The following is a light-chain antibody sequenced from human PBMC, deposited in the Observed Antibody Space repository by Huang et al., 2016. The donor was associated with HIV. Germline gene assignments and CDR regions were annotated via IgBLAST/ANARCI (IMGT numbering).Light chain of an antibody. CDR3: QQYNTYFYT. J-gene: IGKJ2*01. V-gene: IGKV1-5*03. CDR2: KAS. Sequence: DIQMTQSPSTLCASVGDRVTITCRASQNINTWLDWYQQKPGKAPKVLIYKASNLESGVPSRFSGSGSGTEFALTISSLQPDDFATYYCQQYNTYFYTFGQGTKLDIK. CDR1: QNINTW.